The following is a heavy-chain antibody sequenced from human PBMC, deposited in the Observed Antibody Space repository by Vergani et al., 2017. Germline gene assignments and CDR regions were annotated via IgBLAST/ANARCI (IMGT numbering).Heavy chain of an antibody. J-gene: IGHJ6*02. D-gene: IGHD5-18*01. CDR2: VSFRGDT. Sequence: QVKLQESGPGLVKPSETLSLTCTVSGASVNSYYWSWIRQPPGKGLEWMGYVSFRGDTLYDPSVKGRMTISLNTSSNQFSLYLTSVTAADTAVYYCARGVDTAMSYDVPYYYGMDVWGQGTTVTVSS. V-gene: IGHV4-59*02. CDR1: GASVNSYY. CDR3: ARGVDTAMSYDVPYYYGMDV.